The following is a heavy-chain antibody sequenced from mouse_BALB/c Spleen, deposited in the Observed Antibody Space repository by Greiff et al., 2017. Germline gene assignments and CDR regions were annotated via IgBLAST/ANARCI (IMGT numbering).Heavy chain of an antibody. V-gene: IGHV5-6*02. CDR3: ARHRYDYDGAMDY. J-gene: IGHJ4*01. Sequence: DVKLVESGGDLVKPGGSLKLSCAASGFTFSSYGMSWVRQTPDKRLEWVATISSGGSYTYYPDSVKGRFTISRDNAKNTLYLQMSSLKSEDTAMYYCARHRYDYDGAMDYWGQGTSVTVSS. CDR1: GFTFSSYG. D-gene: IGHD2-4*01. CDR2: ISSGGSYT.